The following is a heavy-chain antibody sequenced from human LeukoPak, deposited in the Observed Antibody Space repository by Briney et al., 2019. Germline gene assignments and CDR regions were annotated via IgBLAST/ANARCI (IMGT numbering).Heavy chain of an antibody. Sequence: GGSLRLSCAASGFTFSNYAMYWVRQAPGKGLEWVAVISYDGSNKYYADSVKGRFTISRDNSKNTLYLQMNSLRAEDTAVYYCARAPWVDSPYMDVWGKGTTVTVSS. CDR1: GFTFSNYA. J-gene: IGHJ6*03. CDR2: ISYDGSNK. V-gene: IGHV3-30*04. CDR3: ARAPWVDSPYMDV. D-gene: IGHD3-22*01.